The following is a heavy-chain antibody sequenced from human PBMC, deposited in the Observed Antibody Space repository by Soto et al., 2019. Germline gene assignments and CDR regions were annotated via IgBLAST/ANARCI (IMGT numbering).Heavy chain of an antibody. D-gene: IGHD4-17*01. CDR1: GFTFSSYA. CDR3: ARDRGYGDYHDAFDI. CDR2: ISYDGSNK. V-gene: IGHV3-30-3*01. J-gene: IGHJ3*02. Sequence: QVQLVESGGGGVQPGGSPRLSCAASGFTFSSYAMHWFRQAPGKGLGGVAVISYDGSNKYYEDSVKGRFTISRDNSKNTRDLQMNSLRAEDTAVYYCARDRGYGDYHDAFDIWGQGTMVTVSS.